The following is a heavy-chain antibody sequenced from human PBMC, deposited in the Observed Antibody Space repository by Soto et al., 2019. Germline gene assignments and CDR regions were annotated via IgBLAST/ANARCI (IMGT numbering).Heavy chain of an antibody. CDR3: ARDLYYGDYGGWYAFDI. D-gene: IGHD4-17*01. CDR1: GFTFSDYY. V-gene: IGHV3-11*01. CDR2: ISSSGSTI. Sequence: QVQLGESGGGLVKPGGSLRLSCAASGFTFSDYYMSWIRQAPGKGLEWVSYISSSGSTIYYADSVKGRFTISRDNAKNSRYLQMNSMRAEDTAVYYCARDLYYGDYGGWYAFDIWGQGTMVTVSS. J-gene: IGHJ3*02.